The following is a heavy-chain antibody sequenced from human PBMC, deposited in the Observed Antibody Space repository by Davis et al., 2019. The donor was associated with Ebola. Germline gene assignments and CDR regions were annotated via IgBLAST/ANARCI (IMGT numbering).Heavy chain of an antibody. CDR2: IKQDGSEK. CDR3: AKSRNYYGSGSLSDY. V-gene: IGHV3-7*03. D-gene: IGHD3-10*01. CDR1: GFTFSSYW. J-gene: IGHJ4*02. Sequence: GESLKISCAASGFTFSSYWMSWVRQAPGKGLEWVANIKQDGSEKYYVDSVKGRFTISRDNAKNSLYLQMNSLRAEDTAVYYCAKSRNYYGSGSLSDYWGQGTLVTVSS.